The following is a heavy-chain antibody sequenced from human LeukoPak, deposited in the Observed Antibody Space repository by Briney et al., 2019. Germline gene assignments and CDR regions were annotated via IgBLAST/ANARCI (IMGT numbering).Heavy chain of an antibody. Sequence: GGSLRPSCAASGFTFSSNWMSWVRQAPGKGLEWVANINQDGGEKYYVDSVKGRFTISRDNAKNSPYLQMNSLRAEDTAVYHCATGRSCTTCYLPDYWGQGTLVTVSS. D-gene: IGHD2-2*01. CDR2: INQDGGEK. CDR3: ATGRSCTTCYLPDY. CDR1: GFTFSSNW. V-gene: IGHV3-7*01. J-gene: IGHJ4*02.